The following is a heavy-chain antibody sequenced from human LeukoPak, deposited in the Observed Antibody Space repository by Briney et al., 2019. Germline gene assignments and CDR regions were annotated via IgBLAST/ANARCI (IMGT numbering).Heavy chain of an antibody. D-gene: IGHD3-10*01. CDR3: ATVNTMVRSRGYYYYGMDV. CDR2: INAGNGNT. V-gene: IGHV1-3*01. J-gene: IGHJ6*02. CDR1: GYTFTSYA. Sequence: ASVKVSCKASGYTFTSYAMHWVRQAPGQRLEWMGWINAGNGNTKYSQKFQGRVTITRDTSASTAYMELSSLRSEDTAVYYCATVNTMVRSRGYYYYGMDVWGQGTTVTVSS.